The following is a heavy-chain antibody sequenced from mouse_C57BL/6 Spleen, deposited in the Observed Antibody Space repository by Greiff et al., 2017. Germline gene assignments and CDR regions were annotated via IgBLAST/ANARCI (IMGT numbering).Heavy chain of an antibody. CDR1: GYTFPDYE. CDR2: IDPETGGT. J-gene: IGHJ3*01. CDR3: TRTMVTKGFAY. Sequence: VQLQQSGAELVRPGASVTLSCKASGYTFPDYEMHWVKQTPVHGLEWIGAIDPETGGTAYNQKFKGKAILTADKSSSTAYMELRSLTSEGSAVYYCTRTMVTKGFAYWGQGLWSLSLQ. D-gene: IGHD2-2*01. V-gene: IGHV1-15*01.